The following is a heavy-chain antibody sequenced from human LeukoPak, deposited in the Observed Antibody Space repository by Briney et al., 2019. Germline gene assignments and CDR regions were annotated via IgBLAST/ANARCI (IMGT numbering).Heavy chain of an antibody. Sequence: ASVKVSCKASGYTFTSYGISWVRQAPGQGLEWMGWISAYNGNTNYAQKLQGRVTMTTDTSTSTAYMELRSLRSDDTAVCYCARGDYDSSGYYYENFYYYYMDVWGKGTTVTVSS. CDR1: GYTFTSYG. D-gene: IGHD3-22*01. CDR3: ARGDYDSSGYYYENFYYYYMDV. J-gene: IGHJ6*03. V-gene: IGHV1-18*01. CDR2: ISAYNGNT.